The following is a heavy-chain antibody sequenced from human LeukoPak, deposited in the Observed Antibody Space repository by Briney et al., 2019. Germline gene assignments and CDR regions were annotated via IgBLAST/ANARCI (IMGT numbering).Heavy chain of an antibody. CDR2: IYRGGST. CDR1: GFTVSSNY. Sequence: GGSLRLSCAASGFTVSSNYMSWVRQAPGKGLEWVSIIYRGGSTYYADSVKGRFTISRDNSKNTLYLQMNSLRAEDTAVYYCARGPRIAARLPDYYYYYMDVWGKGTTVTVSS. CDR3: ARGPRIAARLPDYYYYYMDV. V-gene: IGHV3-66*01. J-gene: IGHJ6*03. D-gene: IGHD6-6*01.